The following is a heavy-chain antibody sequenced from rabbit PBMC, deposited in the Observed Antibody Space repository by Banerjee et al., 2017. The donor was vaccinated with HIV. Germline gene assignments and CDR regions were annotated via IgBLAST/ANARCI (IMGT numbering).Heavy chain of an antibody. CDR1: GFSFNSYH. Sequence: QSLEESGGDLVKPGASLTLTCTASGFSFNSYHMCWVRQAPGKGLEWIACIYAGSSGSTDYASWAKGRFTISKTSSTTVTLQMTRLTAADTATYFCARWTYGGGSGYFWDLWGQGTLVTVS. CDR3: ARWTYGGGSGYFWDL. D-gene: IGHD1-1*01. V-gene: IGHV1S40*01. CDR2: IYAGSSGST. J-gene: IGHJ6*01.